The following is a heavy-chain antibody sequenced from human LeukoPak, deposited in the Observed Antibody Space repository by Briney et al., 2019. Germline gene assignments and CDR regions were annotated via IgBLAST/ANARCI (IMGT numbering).Heavy chain of an antibody. CDR3: AKDANYPCDAFDL. J-gene: IGHJ3*01. V-gene: IGHV3-23*01. CDR1: GIIFSTYD. Sequence: PGGSLRLSCAASGIIFSTYDMGWVRQAPGKGLEWVSGISDRGDSSYNADSVKGRFTISRDNSKDTLYLDMTSLRVDDTAVYYCAKDANYPCDAFDLWGQGTMVIVYS. D-gene: IGHD4/OR15-4a*01. CDR2: ISDRGDSS.